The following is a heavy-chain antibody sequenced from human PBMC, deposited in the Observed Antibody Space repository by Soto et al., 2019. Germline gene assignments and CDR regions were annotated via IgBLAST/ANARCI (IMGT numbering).Heavy chain of an antibody. CDR3: ARRQSARRYYYGIEV. Sequence: QVQLVQSGAEVKKPGASVKVSCKASGYTFTSFYMHWVRQAPGQGLEWMGIINPSGTTTDYAQKFKGRVTMTRDTATSTYYMELSSLTSEDTAVYYCARRQSARRYYYGIEVWGQGTAFTVSS. CDR2: INPSGTTT. CDR1: GYTFTSFY. V-gene: IGHV1-46*01. J-gene: IGHJ6*02.